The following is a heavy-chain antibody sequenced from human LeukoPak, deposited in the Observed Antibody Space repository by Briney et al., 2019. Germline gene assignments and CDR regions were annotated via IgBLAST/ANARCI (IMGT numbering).Heavy chain of an antibody. CDR2: INPNSGGT. D-gene: IGHD4-17*01. CDR1: GYTFTGYY. V-gene: IGHV1-2*02. Sequence: RASVKVSCKASGYTFTGYYMHWVRQAPGQGLEWMGWINPNSGGTNYAQKFQGRVTMTRNTSINTAYMEPSSLTSEDTAVYYCAVHLPGDYLDPWGQGTLVTVSS. J-gene: IGHJ5*02. CDR3: AVHLPGDYLDP.